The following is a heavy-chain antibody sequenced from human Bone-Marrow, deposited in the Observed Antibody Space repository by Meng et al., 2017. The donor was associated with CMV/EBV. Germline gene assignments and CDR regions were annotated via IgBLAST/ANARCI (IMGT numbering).Heavy chain of an antibody. Sequence: SETLSLTCTVSGGSISSSSYYWSWIRQPPGKGLEWIGYIYYSGSTNYNPSLKSRVTISVDTSKNQFSLKLSSVTAADTAVNYCARDSRYCSGGSCRPGVDYWGQGTLVTVSS. CDR1: GGSISSSSYY. D-gene: IGHD2-15*01. CDR2: IYYSGST. J-gene: IGHJ4*02. V-gene: IGHV4-61*01. CDR3: ARDSRYCSGGSCRPGVDY.